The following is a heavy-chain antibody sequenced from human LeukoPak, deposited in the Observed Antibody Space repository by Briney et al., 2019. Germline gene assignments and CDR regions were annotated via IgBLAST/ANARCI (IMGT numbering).Heavy chain of an antibody. V-gene: IGHV4-59*08. CDR3: ARWRGGYFDY. Sequence: PSGTLSLTCIVSGGSISSYYWSWIRQPPGKGLEWIGDIYHSGSTNYNPSLKSRVTISVDTSKNQFSLKLSSVTAADTAVYYCARWRGGYFDYWGQGTLVTVSS. CDR1: GGSISSYY. D-gene: IGHD3-10*01. J-gene: IGHJ4*02. CDR2: IYHSGST.